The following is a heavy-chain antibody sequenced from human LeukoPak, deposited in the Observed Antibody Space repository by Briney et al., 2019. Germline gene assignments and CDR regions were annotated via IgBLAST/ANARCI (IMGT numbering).Heavy chain of an antibody. Sequence: PGGSLRLSCAASGFTFSSYGMYWVRQAPGKGLEWVAVIWYDGSNKYYADSVKGRFTISRDNSKNTLYLQMNSLRAEDTAVYYCARDQGRWELLSYFDYWGQGTLVTVSS. D-gene: IGHD1-26*01. J-gene: IGHJ4*02. CDR3: ARDQGRWELLSYFDY. V-gene: IGHV3-33*01. CDR2: IWYDGSNK. CDR1: GFTFSSYG.